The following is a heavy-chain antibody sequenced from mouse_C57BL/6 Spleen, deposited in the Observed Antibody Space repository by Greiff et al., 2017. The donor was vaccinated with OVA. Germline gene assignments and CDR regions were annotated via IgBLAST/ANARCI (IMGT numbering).Heavy chain of an antibody. CDR1: GYSFTGYF. V-gene: IGHV1-20*01. CDR2: INPYNGDT. D-gene: IGHD1-1*02. CDR3: ARDFGSYGYFDV. Sequence: EVQLQQSGPELVKPGDSVKISCKASGYSFTGYFMNWVMPSHGKSLEWIGRINPYNGDTFYNQKFKGKATLTVDKSSSTAHMELRSLTSEDSAVYYCARDFGSYGYFDVWGTGTTVTVSS. J-gene: IGHJ1*03.